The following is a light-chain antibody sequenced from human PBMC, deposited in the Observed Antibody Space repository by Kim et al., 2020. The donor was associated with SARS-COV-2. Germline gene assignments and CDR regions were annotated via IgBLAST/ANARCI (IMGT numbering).Light chain of an antibody. CDR3: FLFYGGVGRG. J-gene: IGLJ3*02. V-gene: IGLV7-46*01. CDR1: TGTVTSGHY. CDR2: DTS. Sequence: GGTVTSPCASSTGTVTSGHYPYWLQQKPGQAPRTLIYDTSDKHSWTPARFSGSLLGGKAALTLSGAQPEDEADYYCFLFYGGVGRGFGGGTQLTVL.